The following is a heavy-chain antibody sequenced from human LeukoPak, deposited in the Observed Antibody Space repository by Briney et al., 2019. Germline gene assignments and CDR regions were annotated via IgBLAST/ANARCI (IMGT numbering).Heavy chain of an antibody. J-gene: IGHJ4*02. Sequence: RGSLRLSCAASGFTFSSYWMSWVRQAPGKGLEWVANIKQDGSEKHYVDSVKGRFTISRDNAKNSLYLQMNSLRAEDTAVYYCARDRGGLAPTVTGGADDYWGQGTLVTVSS. CDR2: IKQDGSEK. CDR1: GFTFSSYW. D-gene: IGHD4-17*01. V-gene: IGHV3-7*01. CDR3: ARDRGGLAPTVTGGADDY.